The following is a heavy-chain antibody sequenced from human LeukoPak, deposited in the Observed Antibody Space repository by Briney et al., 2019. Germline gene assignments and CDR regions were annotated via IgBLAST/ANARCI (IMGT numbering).Heavy chain of an antibody. CDR1: GGSISSYY. CDR3: ARGSGGGSGSYYRDYYYGMDV. V-gene: IGHV4-59*12. D-gene: IGHD3-10*01. Sequence: KPSETLSLTCTVSGGSISSYYWSWIRQPPGKGLEWIGYIYYSGITNYNPSLESRATISVDTSKNQFSLKLNSVTAADTAVYYCARGSGGGSGSYYRDYYYGMDVWGPGATVTVS. CDR2: IYYSGIT. J-gene: IGHJ6*02.